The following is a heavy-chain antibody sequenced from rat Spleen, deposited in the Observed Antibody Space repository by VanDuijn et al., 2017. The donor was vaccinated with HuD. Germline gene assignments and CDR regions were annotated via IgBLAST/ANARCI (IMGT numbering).Heavy chain of an antibody. Sequence: EVQLVESDGGLVQPGRSLKLSCDASGFTFRDHYMAWVRQAPTKGLEWVATISYDGSSAYYRDSVKGRFTISRNNAKSTLYLQMDSLRSEDTATYYCARPPYNTYFDYWGQGVMVTVSS. V-gene: IGHV5-29*01. CDR2: ISYDGSSA. CDR3: ARPPYNTYFDY. D-gene: IGHD1-10*01. CDR1: GFTFRDHY. J-gene: IGHJ2*01.